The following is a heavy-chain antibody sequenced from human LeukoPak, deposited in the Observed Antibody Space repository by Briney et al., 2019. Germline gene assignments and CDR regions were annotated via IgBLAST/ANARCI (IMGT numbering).Heavy chain of an antibody. CDR2: IYYSGST. CDR3: AGGGGAVAYDYYYGMDV. V-gene: IGHV4-59*01. D-gene: IGHD6-19*01. Sequence: SGTLSLTCAVSGGSLSSYYWSWVRQPPGKGLEWSGDIYYSGSTNYNPSLKSRVTISVDTSKNQFSLKLRSVTAADTAVYYCAGGGGAVAYDYYYGMDVWGQGTTVTVSS. CDR1: GGSLSSYY. J-gene: IGHJ6*02.